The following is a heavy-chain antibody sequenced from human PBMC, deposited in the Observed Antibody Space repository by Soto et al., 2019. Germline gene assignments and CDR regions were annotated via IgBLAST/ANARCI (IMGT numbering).Heavy chain of an antibody. CDR1: GGTFSTFG. Sequence: QIQLLQSGDEVKKPGSSVKVSCKPSGGTFSTFGFSWVRQAPGQGLEWMGGIIPYLDATYAQRFQDNVTITADVPTSTVYMEIRSLKSEDTAVYYCATPTPLGEDAFVIWGLGTMVTVSS. CDR3: ATPTPLGEDAFVI. CDR2: IIPYLDA. J-gene: IGHJ3*02. D-gene: IGHD6-6*01. V-gene: IGHV1-69*01.